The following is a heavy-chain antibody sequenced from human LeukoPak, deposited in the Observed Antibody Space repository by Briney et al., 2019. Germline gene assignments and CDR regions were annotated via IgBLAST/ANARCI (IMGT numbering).Heavy chain of an antibody. D-gene: IGHD6-19*01. Sequence: PSETLSLTCAVYGGSFSGYYWSWIRQPPGKGLEWIGNIYYSGSTNCNPSLKSRVTISLDTSKNQFSLKLSSVTAADTAVYYCARQGSGWYYFDYWGQGTLVTVSS. CDR1: GGSFSGYY. J-gene: IGHJ4*02. V-gene: IGHV4-59*01. CDR2: IYYSGST. CDR3: ARQGSGWYYFDY.